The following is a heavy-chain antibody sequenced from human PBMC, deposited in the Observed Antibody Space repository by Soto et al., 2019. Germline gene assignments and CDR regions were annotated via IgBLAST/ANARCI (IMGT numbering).Heavy chain of an antibody. CDR2: ITPAFGTT. V-gene: IGHV1-69*01. Sequence: QVHLVQSGAEVKKPGSSVKVSCQASGSTFSRRSITWVRQAPGQGHEWMGGITPAFGTTNFAQKFQGRVTITADESTSTAYLELSSLRSEDTAVYYCATWAGLVTYRGFIGPLDCWGQGTLVTVSS. CDR3: ATWAGLVTYRGFIGPLDC. J-gene: IGHJ4*02. CDR1: GSTFSRRS. D-gene: IGHD2-21*02.